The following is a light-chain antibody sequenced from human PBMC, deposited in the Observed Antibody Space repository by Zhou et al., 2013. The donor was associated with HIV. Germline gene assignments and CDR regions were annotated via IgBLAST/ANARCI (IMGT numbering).Light chain of an antibody. J-gene: IGKJ4*01. CDR3: LQHYSPPLT. CDR1: QSISTY. V-gene: IGKV1-39*01. Sequence: DIRMTQSPSSLSASVGDRVTITCRTSQSISTYLNWYQQKPGKVPKLLVYAASTLHRGVPSRFSASGSGTQFTLTISTLQPEDSATYYCLQHYSPPLTFGGGTRVEIK. CDR2: AAS.